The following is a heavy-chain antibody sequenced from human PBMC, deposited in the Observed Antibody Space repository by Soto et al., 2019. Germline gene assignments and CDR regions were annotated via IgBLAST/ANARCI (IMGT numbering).Heavy chain of an antibody. J-gene: IGHJ4*02. Sequence: QIQLVQSGAEMKKPGASVKVSCKPSGYTFTHYGVSWLRQAPGQGLEWMGWISACNGNTDYAHKFKGRAALPTDTSTSTAYMELRGLSPDDTAVYYCARDVPGSGVPFWDYWGQGTLVTVSS. D-gene: IGHD2-15*01. V-gene: IGHV1-18*04. CDR1: GYTFTHYG. CDR2: ISACNGNT. CDR3: ARDVPGSGVPFWDY.